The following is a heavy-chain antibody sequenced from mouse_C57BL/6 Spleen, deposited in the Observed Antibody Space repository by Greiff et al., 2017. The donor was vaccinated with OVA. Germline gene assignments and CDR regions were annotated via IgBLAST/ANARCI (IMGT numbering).Heavy chain of an antibody. Sequence: VQLQQPGAELVKPGASVKLSCKASGYTFTSYWMHWVKQRPGQGLEWIGMIHPNSGSTNYNEKFKSKATLTVDKSSSTAYMQLSSLTSEDSAVYYCARLGWEDYGYFDYWGQGTTLTVSS. J-gene: IGHJ2*01. CDR2: IHPNSGST. V-gene: IGHV1-64*01. CDR1: GYTFTSYW. CDR3: ARLGWEDYGYFDY. D-gene: IGHD2-4*01.